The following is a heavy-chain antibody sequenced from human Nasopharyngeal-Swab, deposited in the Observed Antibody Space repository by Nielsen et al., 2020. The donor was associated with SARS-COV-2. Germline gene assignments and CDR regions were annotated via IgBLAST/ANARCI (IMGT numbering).Heavy chain of an antibody. CDR2: IYYSGST. CDR3: VGSSWYGDYYYYYGMDV. J-gene: IGHJ6*02. D-gene: IGHD6-13*01. CDR1: GGSISSSSYY. Sequence: SETLSLTCTVSGGSISSSSYYWGWIRQHPGKGLEWIGSIYYSGSTYYNPSLKSRVTISVDTSKNQFSLKLNSVTAADTAVYYCVGSSWYGDYYYYYGMDVWGQGTTVTVSS. V-gene: IGHV4-39*07.